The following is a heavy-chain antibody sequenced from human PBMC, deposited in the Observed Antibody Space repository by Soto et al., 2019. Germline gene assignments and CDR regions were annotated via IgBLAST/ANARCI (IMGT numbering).Heavy chain of an antibody. CDR1: GGTFSSYA. CDR3: ARDDSGFSGSHYIDYFNY. Sequence: GASVKVSCKASGGTFSSYAITWVRQAPGQGLEWMGGIIPIFGTANYAQKFQARVTITADESTSTAYMQLSSLTSEDTAVDYCARDDSGFSGSHYIDYFNYWGQGALVTVSS. V-gene: IGHV1-69*13. CDR2: IIPIFGTA. D-gene: IGHD1-26*01. J-gene: IGHJ4*02.